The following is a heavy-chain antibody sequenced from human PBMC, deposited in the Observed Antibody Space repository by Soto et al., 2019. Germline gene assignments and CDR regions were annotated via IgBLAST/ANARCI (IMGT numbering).Heavy chain of an antibody. Sequence: QVQLVQSGAEVKKPGSSVKVSCKASGGIFSTYAISWLRQAPGQGLEWMGGIIPLFGTPNYAQRFQGRVNITADKTTSTAYRELSRLRSEDTAVYYCARDRDDYGSGNYYNRIDFWGQGTLVTVSS. CDR1: GGIFSTYA. CDR3: ARDRDDYGSGNYYNRIDF. D-gene: IGHD3-10*01. V-gene: IGHV1-69*06. J-gene: IGHJ4*02. CDR2: IIPLFGTP.